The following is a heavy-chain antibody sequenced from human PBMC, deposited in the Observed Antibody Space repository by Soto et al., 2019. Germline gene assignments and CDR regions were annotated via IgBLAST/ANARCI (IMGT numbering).Heavy chain of an antibody. V-gene: IGHV3-64*01. CDR2: ITSNGGNT. Sequence: EVQLVESGGGLVQPGGSLRLSCAASGFTFSSYAMHWVRQAPGKGLEYVSVITSNGGNTDYASSVKGRFTISRDNSKNTLDTQMGSPRAGDMAVYYCARRIPFGYGMDVWGQGTTVTVSS. J-gene: IGHJ6*02. CDR3: ARRIPFGYGMDV. CDR1: GFTFSSYA. D-gene: IGHD2-21*01.